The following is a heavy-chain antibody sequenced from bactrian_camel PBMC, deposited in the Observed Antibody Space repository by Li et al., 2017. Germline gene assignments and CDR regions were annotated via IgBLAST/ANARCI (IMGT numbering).Heavy chain of an antibody. V-gene: IGHV3S53*01. CDR1: EQTYMQDC. CDR2: INRDGGT. Sequence: HVQLVESGGGSVEAGGSLRLSCTASEQTYMQDCMGWFRQVPGKEREGIARINRDGGTSYADPVKGRFTASKDYVKNTLYLQMNSMEPEDTAMYHCAAELIPYCYVDWDKYTFWGQGTQVTVS. D-gene: IGHD2*01. CDR3: AAELIPYCYVDWDKYTF. J-gene: IGHJ4*01.